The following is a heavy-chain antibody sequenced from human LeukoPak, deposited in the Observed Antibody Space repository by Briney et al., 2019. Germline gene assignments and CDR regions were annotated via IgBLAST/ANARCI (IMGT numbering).Heavy chain of an antibody. D-gene: IGHD3-22*01. CDR3: NGNYYDSSGYSYYYYYMDV. V-gene: IGHV3-48*01. J-gene: IGHJ6*03. CDR1: GFTFSSYS. CDR2: ISSSSSTI. Sequence: GGSLRLSCAASGFTFSSYSMNWVRQAPGKGLEWVSYISSSSSTIYYADSVKGRFTISRDNAKNSLYLQMNSLRAEDTAVYYCNGNYYDSSGYSYYYYYMDVWGKGTTVTVSS.